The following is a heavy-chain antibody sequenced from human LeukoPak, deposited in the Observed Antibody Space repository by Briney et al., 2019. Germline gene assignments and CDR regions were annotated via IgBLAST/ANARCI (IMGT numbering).Heavy chain of an antibody. V-gene: IGHV4-59*01. CDR2: IYYSGST. CDR3: ARDSYGSGADY. D-gene: IGHD3-10*01. Sequence: SETLSLTCTVSGGSISRYYWSWIRQAPGKGLEWIGHIYYSGSTNYNPYLKSRVTMSVDTSKNQFSLKLSSVTAADTAVYYCARDSYGSGADYWGQGTLVTVSS. J-gene: IGHJ4*02. CDR1: GGSISRYY.